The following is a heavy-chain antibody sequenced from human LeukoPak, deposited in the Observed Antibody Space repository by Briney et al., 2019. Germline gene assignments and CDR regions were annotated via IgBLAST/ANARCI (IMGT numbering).Heavy chain of an antibody. J-gene: IGHJ4*02. Sequence: GGSLRLSCAASGFTFSSFSMNWVRQAPGKGLEWVSYITTGISYIYYADSVKGRFTISRDNAKNSLYLQMNSLRAEDTAVYYCARGSFDSSGYLGPYYWGQGTLVTVSS. CDR2: ITTGISYI. D-gene: IGHD3-22*01. CDR1: GFTFSSFS. V-gene: IGHV3-21*01. CDR3: ARGSFDSSGYLGPYY.